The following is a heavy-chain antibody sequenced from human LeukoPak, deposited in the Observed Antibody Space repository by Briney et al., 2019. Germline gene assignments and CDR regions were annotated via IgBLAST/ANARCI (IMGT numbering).Heavy chain of an antibody. J-gene: IGHJ4*02. Sequence: GGSLRLSCAAPGLTFSKYWMLWVGKAPGKGLESVSRINTDGTVTTYADSVKGRFTVSRDNADNTMFLQMNSVRDEDTAVYYCATKQWLAPPPDSWGQGTPVTVSS. CDR2: INTDGTVT. D-gene: IGHD6-19*01. CDR3: ATKQWLAPPPDS. CDR1: GLTFSKYW. V-gene: IGHV3-74*01.